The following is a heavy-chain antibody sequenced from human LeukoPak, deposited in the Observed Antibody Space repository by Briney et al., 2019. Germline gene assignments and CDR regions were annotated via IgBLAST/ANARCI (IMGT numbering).Heavy chain of an antibody. CDR3: ARAVARVNWFDP. Sequence: SETLSLTCTVSGASLSSGSYYWSWIRQPAGKGLEWIGRIYPSGSTDYNPSLKSRVTISIDTSKNQFSLKLSSVTAADTAVYYCARAVARVNWFDPWGQGTLVTVSS. CDR2: IYPSGST. D-gene: IGHD6-19*01. V-gene: IGHV4-61*02. CDR1: GASLSSGSYY. J-gene: IGHJ5*02.